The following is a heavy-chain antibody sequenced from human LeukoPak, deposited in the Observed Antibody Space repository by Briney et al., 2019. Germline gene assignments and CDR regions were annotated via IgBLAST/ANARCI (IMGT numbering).Heavy chain of an antibody. D-gene: IGHD3-22*01. J-gene: IGHJ4*02. V-gene: IGHV1-8*01. CDR2: MKPNSGNT. CDR1: GYTFTNYD. CDR3: ARGDYYDSSVRY. Sequence: ASVKVSCKASGYTFTNYDINWVRQATGQGLEWMGWMKPNSGNTGYAQKFQGRVTMTRNTSISTAYMELSSLRSEDTAVYYCARGDYYDSSVRYWGQGTLVTVSS.